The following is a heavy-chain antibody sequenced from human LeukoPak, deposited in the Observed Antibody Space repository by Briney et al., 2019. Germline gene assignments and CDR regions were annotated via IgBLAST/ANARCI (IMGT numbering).Heavy chain of an antibody. CDR3: AKRKLERQYFFDY. CDR2: LNGSGSST. V-gene: IGHV3-23*01. CDR1: GFTFSSYA. D-gene: IGHD1-1*01. J-gene: IGHJ4*02. Sequence: PGGSLRLSCAASGFTFSSYAMSWVPQAPGKGLVGVSALNGSGSSTYYADSVKGRFTISRDISKNTLYLNMQSLRDEDTAVYHCAKRKLERQYFFDYWGQGTLVTVSS.